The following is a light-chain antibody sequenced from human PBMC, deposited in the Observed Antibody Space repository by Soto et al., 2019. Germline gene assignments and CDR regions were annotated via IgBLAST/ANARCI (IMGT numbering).Light chain of an antibody. CDR2: GAS. CDR1: QSVSSN. J-gene: IGKJ5*01. CDR3: QQYGSSPPT. V-gene: IGKV3-20*01. Sequence: EILMTQSPATLSVSPGERATLSCRASQSVSSNLAWYQQKPGQAPRLLIHGASSRATGIPDRFSGSGSGTDFTLTISRLEPEDFAVYYCQQYGSSPPTFGQGTRLEIK.